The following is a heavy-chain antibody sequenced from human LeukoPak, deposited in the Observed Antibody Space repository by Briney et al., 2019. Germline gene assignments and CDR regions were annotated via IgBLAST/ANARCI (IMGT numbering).Heavy chain of an antibody. CDR3: ARESMVGATTLDY. CDR2: INPNSGGT. D-gene: IGHD1-26*01. CDR1: GYTFTGNY. J-gene: IGHJ4*02. V-gene: IGHV1-2*02. Sequence: ASVKVSCKASGYTFTGNYLHWVRQAPGQGLEWMGWINPNSGGTNYAQKFQGRVTMTRDTSISTAYMELSRLRSDDTAMYYCARESMVGATTLDYWGQGTLVTVSS.